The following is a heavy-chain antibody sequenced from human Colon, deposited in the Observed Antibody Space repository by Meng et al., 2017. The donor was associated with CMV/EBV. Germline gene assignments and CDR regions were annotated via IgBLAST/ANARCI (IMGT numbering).Heavy chain of an antibody. V-gene: IGHV3-74*01. D-gene: IGHD3-10*01. CDR1: GFTLSNYW. J-gene: IGHJ4*02. CDR2: INRYANLI. Sequence: LSCAAAGFTLSNYWVHWFRQAAGKGLEWVSRINRYANLIDYAGSVRGRFTVSRDSARDTVYLQMHSLRFEDTAVYHCARDFGGGDDYWGQGTLVTVSS. CDR3: ARDFGGGDDY.